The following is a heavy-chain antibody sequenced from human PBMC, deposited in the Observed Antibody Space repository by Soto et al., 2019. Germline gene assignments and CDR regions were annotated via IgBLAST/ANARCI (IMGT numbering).Heavy chain of an antibody. D-gene: IGHD6-6*01. CDR3: ARVDSSSTSYFDY. CDR1: GGSISSSNW. Sequence: SETLSLTCAVSGGSISSSNWWSWVRQPPGKGLEWIGEIYHSGSTNYNPSLKSRVTISVDKSKNQFSLKLSSVTAADTAVYYCARVDSSSTSYFDYWGQGTLVTVSS. J-gene: IGHJ4*02. CDR2: IYHSGST. V-gene: IGHV4-4*02.